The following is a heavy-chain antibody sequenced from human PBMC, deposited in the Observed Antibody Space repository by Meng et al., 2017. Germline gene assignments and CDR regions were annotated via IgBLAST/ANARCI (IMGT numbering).Heavy chain of an antibody. CDR1: GDSVSSNSAA. CDR2: PYYRSKWYH. Sequence: QIQLQQSGPGLVKPSQTLSLICAISGDSVSSNSAAWNWIRQSPSRGLEWLGRPYYRSKWYHDYAESVKSRISIDPDTSKNQFSLQLRSVTPEDSAVYYCARGSYSFDSWGQRTLVTVSS. D-gene: IGHD1-26*01. J-gene: IGHJ4*02. V-gene: IGHV6-1*01. CDR3: ARGSYSFDS.